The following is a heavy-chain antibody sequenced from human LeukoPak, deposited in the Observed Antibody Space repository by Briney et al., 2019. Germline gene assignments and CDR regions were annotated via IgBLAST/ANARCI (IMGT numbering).Heavy chain of an antibody. CDR1: GYSFTSYW. D-gene: IGHD3-10*01. CDR2: IYPGDSDT. Sequence: GASLKISCTGCGYSFTSYWIGLVRQMPGKGLEWMGIIYPGDSDTRYSPSFQGQVTISADKSISTAYLQWSSLKASDTAMYYCYMVRGVIIAQTDYWGQGTLVTVSS. J-gene: IGHJ4*02. V-gene: IGHV5-51*01. CDR3: YMVRGVIIAQTDY.